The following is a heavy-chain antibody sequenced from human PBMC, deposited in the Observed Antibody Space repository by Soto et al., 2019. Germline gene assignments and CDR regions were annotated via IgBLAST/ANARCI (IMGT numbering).Heavy chain of an antibody. D-gene: IGHD3-10*01. V-gene: IGHV1-69*06. CDR1: GGTFNRYG. CDR2: IIPLYGTV. J-gene: IGHJ4*02. Sequence: QDHLAQSGAEVKKPGSSVTVSCKASGGTFNRYGISWVRQAPGQGLDWMGVIIPLYGTVNYAQKFQGRGSTTADKATSTAYMDLSSLRADDTAVYDGARVRGIRGVIPSHFGLWGQGTLGTVSA. CDR3: ARVRGIRGVIPSHFGL.